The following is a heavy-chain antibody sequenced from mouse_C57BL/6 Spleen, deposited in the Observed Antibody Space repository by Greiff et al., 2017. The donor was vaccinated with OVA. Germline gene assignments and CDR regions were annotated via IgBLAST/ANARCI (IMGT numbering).Heavy chain of an antibody. J-gene: IGHJ4*01. CDR1: GYTFTSYW. CDR2: LYPGSGST. CDR3: TIYDDDAIDY. D-gene: IGHD2-4*01. Sequence: QVQLQQPGAELVKPGASVKMSCKASGYTFTSYWITWVKQRPGQGLEWIGDLYPGSGSTKDTEKFKSKAKRTVDTTSSTAYLQLSSMTSEDSAFYYCTIYDDDAIDYGGQGTSVTVSS. V-gene: IGHV1-55*01.